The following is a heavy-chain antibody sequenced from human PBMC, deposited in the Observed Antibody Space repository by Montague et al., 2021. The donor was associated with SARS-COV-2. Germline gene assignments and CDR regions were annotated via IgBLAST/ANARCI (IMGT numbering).Heavy chain of an antibody. J-gene: IGHJ4*02. CDR3: ARSPGSYSTFDF. CDR1: GGSITSSY. V-gene: IGHV4-59*08. CDR2: IYYSGST. D-gene: IGHD3-10*01. Sequence: SETLSLTCTVSGGSITSSYWTWLRQPPGKGLEWIGYIYYSGSTSYNPSLKSRVTISVDTSKNQFSLKLSSVTAADTAVYYCARSPGSYSTFDFWGQGTLVTVSS.